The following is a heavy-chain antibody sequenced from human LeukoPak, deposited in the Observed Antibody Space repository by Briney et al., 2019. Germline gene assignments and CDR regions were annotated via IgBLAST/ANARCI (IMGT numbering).Heavy chain of an antibody. CDR3: ARDYGSGWSPSYYFDY. Sequence: GGSLRLSCAASGFTFSSYAMHWVRQAPGKGLEWVAVISYDGSNKCYADSVKGRFTISRDNSKNTLYLQMNSLRAEDTAVYYCARDYGSGWSPSYYFDYWGQGTLVTVSS. CDR2: ISYDGSNK. V-gene: IGHV3-30-3*01. J-gene: IGHJ4*02. CDR1: GFTFSSYA. D-gene: IGHD6-19*01.